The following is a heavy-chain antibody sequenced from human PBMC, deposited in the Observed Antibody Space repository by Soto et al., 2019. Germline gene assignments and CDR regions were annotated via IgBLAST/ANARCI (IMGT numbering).Heavy chain of an antibody. Sequence: GGSLRLSCAASGFSFSTSTMHWVRQSPGKGLEWLAVIAYDGTTKYYADSVKGRFTISRDNSKNTLYLQMNSLIGEDTAVYYCARQEPRYSGSLDNWGQGSLVTVSS. CDR2: IAYDGTTK. CDR1: GFSFSTST. CDR3: ARQEPRYSGSLDN. V-gene: IGHV3-30-3*01. D-gene: IGHD1-26*01. J-gene: IGHJ4*02.